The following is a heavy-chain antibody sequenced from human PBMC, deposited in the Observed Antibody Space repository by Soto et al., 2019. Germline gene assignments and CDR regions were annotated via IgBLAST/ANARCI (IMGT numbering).Heavy chain of an antibody. CDR3: ARQKELGYCSSTSCHQIYYMDV. J-gene: IGHJ6*03. Sequence: GESLKISCKGSGYSFTSYWIGWVRQMPGKGLEWMGIIYPGDSDTRYSPSFQGQVTISADKSISTAYLQWSSLKASDTAMYYCARQKELGYCSSTSCHQIYYMDVWGKGTTVTVSS. V-gene: IGHV5-51*01. D-gene: IGHD2-2*01. CDR1: GYSFTSYW. CDR2: IYPGDSDT.